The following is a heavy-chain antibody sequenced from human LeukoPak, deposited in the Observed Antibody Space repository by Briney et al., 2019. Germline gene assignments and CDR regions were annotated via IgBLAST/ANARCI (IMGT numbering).Heavy chain of an antibody. Sequence: SETLSLTCTVSGGSISSSSYYWGWIRQPPGKGLEWIGSIYYSGSTYYNPSLKSRVTISVDTSKNQFSLQLNSVTPEDTAVYYCARGGYNQFGSWGQGTLVTVSS. CDR3: ARGGYNQFGS. CDR2: IYYSGST. CDR1: GGSISSSSYY. J-gene: IGHJ4*02. V-gene: IGHV4-39*01. D-gene: IGHD5-18*01.